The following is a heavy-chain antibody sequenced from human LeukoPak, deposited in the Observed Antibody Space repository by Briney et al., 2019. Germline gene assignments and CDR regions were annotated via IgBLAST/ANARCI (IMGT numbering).Heavy chain of an antibody. CDR1: GFTFSSYE. Sequence: PGGSLRLSCAASGFTFSSYEMNWVRQAPGKGLEWGSYINSGGGTIYYADSVKGRFTISRDNAKNSLYLQMNSLRAEDTAVYYCARDQSPWGDRDAFDIWGQGTMVTVSS. CDR2: INSGGGTI. D-gene: IGHD3-16*01. V-gene: IGHV3-48*03. CDR3: ARDQSPWGDRDAFDI. J-gene: IGHJ3*02.